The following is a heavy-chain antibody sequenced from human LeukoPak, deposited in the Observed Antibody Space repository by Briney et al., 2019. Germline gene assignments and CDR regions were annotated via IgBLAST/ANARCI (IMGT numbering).Heavy chain of an antibody. J-gene: IGHJ6*03. Sequence: GGSLRLSCAASGFTFSSYGMHWVRQAPGKGLEWVAFIRYDGSNKYYADSVKGRFTISRDNSKNTLYLQMNSLRAEDTAVYYCAKDGPGIAVAGTSKDYYYYYMDVWGKGTTVTISS. CDR3: AKDGPGIAVAGTSKDYYYYYMDV. D-gene: IGHD6-19*01. V-gene: IGHV3-30*02. CDR1: GFTFSSYG. CDR2: IRYDGSNK.